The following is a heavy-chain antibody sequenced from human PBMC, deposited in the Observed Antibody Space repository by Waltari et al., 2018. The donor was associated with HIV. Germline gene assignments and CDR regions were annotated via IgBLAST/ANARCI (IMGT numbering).Heavy chain of an antibody. Sequence: EVQLLESGGGLGQPGGSLRLSCAASGFTFTVYAMTWVRQAPGKGVEVVSTISSSGDKTNSADSVKGRFTISRDNSKKTVYLQMNSLRAEDTAVYYCAKDWGEGYKKDSWGQGTQVTVSS. CDR1: GFTFTVYA. V-gene: IGHV3-23*01. CDR2: ISSSGDKT. J-gene: IGHJ4*02. D-gene: IGHD3-10*01. CDR3: AKDWGEGYKKDS.